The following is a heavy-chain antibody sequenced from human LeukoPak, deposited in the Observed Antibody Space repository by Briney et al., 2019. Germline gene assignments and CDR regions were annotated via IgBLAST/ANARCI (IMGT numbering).Heavy chain of an antibody. V-gene: IGHV4-59*08. CDR2: IYYSGST. CDR1: GGSISSYY. J-gene: IGHJ4*02. D-gene: IGHD1-26*01. CDR3: ARHEIGSLFDY. Sequence: SETLSLTCTVSGGSISSYYWSWIRQPPGKGLEWIGYIYYSGSTNYNPSLKSRVTISVDTSKNQFSLTLSSVTAADTAVYYCARHEIGSLFDYWGQGTLVTVSS.